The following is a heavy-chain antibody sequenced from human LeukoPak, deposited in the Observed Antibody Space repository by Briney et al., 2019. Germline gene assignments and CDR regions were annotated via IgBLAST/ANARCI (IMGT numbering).Heavy chain of an antibody. CDR3: ARFLRSCSSTSCYARVFDY. V-gene: IGHV4-31*03. D-gene: IGHD2-2*01. J-gene: IGHJ4*02. Sequence: SQTLSLTCTVSGGSISSGGYYWSWIRQHPGKGLEWIGYIYYSGSTYYNPSLKSRVTISVDTSKSQFSLKLSSVTAADTAVYYCARFLRSCSSTSCYARVFDYWGQGTLVTVSS. CDR1: GGSISSGGYY. CDR2: IYYSGST.